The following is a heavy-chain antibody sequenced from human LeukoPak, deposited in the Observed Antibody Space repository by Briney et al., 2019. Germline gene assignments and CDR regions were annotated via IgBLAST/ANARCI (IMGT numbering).Heavy chain of an antibody. CDR3: AREKLTGDRGLSYFDY. J-gene: IGHJ4*02. V-gene: IGHV4-61*01. Sequence: TPSETLSLTCTVSGGSVSSGSYYWSWIRQPPGKGLEWIGYIYYTGSTKYNPSLKSRVTISVDTSKTQFSLKLSSVTAADTAVYYCAREKLTGDRGLSYFDYWGQGTLVTVSS. CDR1: GGSVSSGSYY. D-gene: IGHD7-27*01. CDR2: IYYTGST.